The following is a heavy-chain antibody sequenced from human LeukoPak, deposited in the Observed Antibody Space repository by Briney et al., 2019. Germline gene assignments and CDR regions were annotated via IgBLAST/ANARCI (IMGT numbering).Heavy chain of an antibody. Sequence: SVKVSCKASGGTFRSYAISWVRQAPGQGLEWMGRIIPSFGIANYAQKFQGRVTITADKSTSTAYMELSSLRSEDTAVYYCARAESGSYYHFDYWGQGTLVTVSS. V-gene: IGHV1-69*04. J-gene: IGHJ4*02. CDR3: ARAESGSYYHFDY. CDR2: IIPSFGIA. D-gene: IGHD1-26*01. CDR1: GGTFRSYA.